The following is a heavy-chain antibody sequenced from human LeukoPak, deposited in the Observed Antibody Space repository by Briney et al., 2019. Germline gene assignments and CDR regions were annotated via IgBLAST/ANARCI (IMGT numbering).Heavy chain of an antibody. Sequence: GASVKVSCKASGGTFISYAISWVRQAPGQGLEWMGGIIPIFGTANYAQKFQGRVTITADESTSTAYMELSSLRSEDTAVYYCARGLIAGMVITTELGYYGMDVWGQGTTVTVSS. J-gene: IGHJ6*02. CDR2: IIPIFGTA. V-gene: IGHV1-69*13. CDR1: GGTFISYA. CDR3: ARGLIAGMVITTELGYYGMDV. D-gene: IGHD3-22*01.